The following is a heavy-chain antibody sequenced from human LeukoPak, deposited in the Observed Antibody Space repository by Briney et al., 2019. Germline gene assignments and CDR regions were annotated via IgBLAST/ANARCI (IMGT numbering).Heavy chain of an antibody. J-gene: IGHJ6*03. Sequence: TSETLSLTCTVSGDSISSGRYSWSWIRQPAGKGLEWIGRIYNSGRTNYNPSLKSRVTILLDTSKNQFSLRLSSVTAADTAVYYCAREDSGSYYNYYYFYMDVWGKGTTVTISS. D-gene: IGHD3-10*01. CDR1: GDSISSGRYS. CDR3: AREDSGSYYNYYYFYMDV. CDR2: IYNSGRT. V-gene: IGHV4-61*02.